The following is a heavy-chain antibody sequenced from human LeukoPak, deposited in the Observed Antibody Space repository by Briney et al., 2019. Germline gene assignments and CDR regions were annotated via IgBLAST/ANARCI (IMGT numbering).Heavy chain of an antibody. CDR3: AREQRYFEWLLSNHFDY. CDR1: GGSISSGDYY. V-gene: IGHV4-30-4*01. J-gene: IGHJ4*02. D-gene: IGHD3-9*01. CDR2: IYYSGST. Sequence: SETLSLTCTVSGGSISSGDYYWSWIRQPPGKGLEWIGYIYYSGSTYYNPSLKSRVTISVDTSKNQFPLKLSSLTAADTAVYYCAREQRYFEWLLSNHFDYWGQGTLVTVSS.